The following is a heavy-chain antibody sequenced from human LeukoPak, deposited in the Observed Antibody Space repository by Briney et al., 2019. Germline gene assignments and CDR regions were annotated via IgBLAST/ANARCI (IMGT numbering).Heavy chain of an antibody. V-gene: IGHV3-30*03. CDR3: ARRRLRYFDWLPPSPGDYFDY. Sequence: GGSLRLSCAGSGFSFSSYGMHWVRQAPGKGLEWVAVISYDGSNKYYADSVKGRFTISRDNSKNTLYLQMNSLRAEDTAVYYCARRRLRYFDWLPPSPGDYFDYWGQGTLVTVSS. D-gene: IGHD3-9*01. J-gene: IGHJ4*02. CDR1: GFSFSSYG. CDR2: ISYDGSNK.